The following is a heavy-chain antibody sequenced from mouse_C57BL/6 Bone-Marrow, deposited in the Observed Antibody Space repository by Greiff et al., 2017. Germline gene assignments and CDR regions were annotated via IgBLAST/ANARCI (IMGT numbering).Heavy chain of an antibody. D-gene: IGHD1-1*01. CDR1: GFTFSSYG. V-gene: IGHV5-6*01. CDR2: ISSGGSYT. J-gene: IGHJ2*01. Sequence: EVNLVESGGDLVKPGGSLKLSCAASGFTFSSYGMSWVRQTPDKRLEWVATISSGGSYTYYPDSVKGRFTIPRDHAKNTLYLQMSSLKSEDTAMYYCARYYYDYFDYWGQGTTLTVSS. CDR3: ARYYYDYFDY.